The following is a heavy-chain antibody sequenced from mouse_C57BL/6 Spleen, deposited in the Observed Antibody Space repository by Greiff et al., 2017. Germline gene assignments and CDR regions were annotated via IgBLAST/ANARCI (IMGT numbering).Heavy chain of an antibody. CDR1: GYTFTDYN. J-gene: IGHJ4*01. CDR3: ARSGGNGRDAMDY. Sequence: VQLQQSGPELVKPGASVKMSCKASGYTFTDYNMHWVKQSHGKSLEWIGYINPNNGGTSYNQKFKGKATLTVNKSSSTAYMELRSLTSEDSAVYYCARSGGNGRDAMDYWGQGTSVTVSS. CDR2: INPNNGGT. D-gene: IGHD1-1*01. V-gene: IGHV1-22*01.